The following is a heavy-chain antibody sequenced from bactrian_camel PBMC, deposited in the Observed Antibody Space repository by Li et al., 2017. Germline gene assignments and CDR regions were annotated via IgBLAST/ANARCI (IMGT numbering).Heavy chain of an antibody. J-gene: IGHJ4*01. V-gene: IGHV3S53*01. CDR2: RLSDGTT. Sequence: VQLVESGGGSVQTGGSLKLSCAVSGWPYTAACLGWYRQPPGGECELVSIRLSDGTTNYADAVKSRLTFSHDKAKGTLYLQMRTLKPEDTAMYYCAADRTHYRTDCDLASFNVWGQGTQVTVS. D-gene: IGHD4*01. CDR3: AADRTHYRTDCDLASFNV. CDR1: GWPYTAAC.